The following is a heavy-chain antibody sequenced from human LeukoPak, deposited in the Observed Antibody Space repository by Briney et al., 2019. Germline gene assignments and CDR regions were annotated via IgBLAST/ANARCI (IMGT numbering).Heavy chain of an antibody. J-gene: IGHJ4*02. V-gene: IGHV3-23*01. CDR1: GLTFSDYA. CDR2: ITSGFTP. D-gene: IGHD2-15*01. Sequence: PGESLSLSCAASGLTFSDYAMSWFRQAPGKGLEWVSGITSGFTPHYADSVKGRFTISRDNSKNTFHLQLNSLRAEDTAVYYCAKDYSESRVADVFFEYWGQGTLVTVSS. CDR3: AKDYSESRVADVFFEY.